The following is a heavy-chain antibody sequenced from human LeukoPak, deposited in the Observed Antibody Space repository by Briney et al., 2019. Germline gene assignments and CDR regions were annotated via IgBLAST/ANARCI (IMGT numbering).Heavy chain of an antibody. V-gene: IGHV4-59*01. D-gene: IGHD1-14*01. Sequence: SETLSLTCTVSGGSMSSDFWSWIRQSPGKGLEWIGYIHYSGSTNYNPSLKSRVTISVDTSKNQFSLRLSSVTAADTAVYYCARDRPLGTGDVFDIWGQGTMVTVSS. CDR3: ARDRPLGTGDVFDI. J-gene: IGHJ3*02. CDR2: IHYSGST. CDR1: GGSMSSDF.